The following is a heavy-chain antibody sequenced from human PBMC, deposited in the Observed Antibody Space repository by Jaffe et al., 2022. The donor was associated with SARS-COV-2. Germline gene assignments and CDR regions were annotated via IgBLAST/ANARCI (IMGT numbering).Heavy chain of an antibody. Sequence: EVQLVESGGGSVQPGGSLRLSCAASGFTLSGYWMHWVRQAPGKGLVWVSRMSPDGRTITYADSVKGRFTISRDNAENTLYLQMNSLRADDTSVFYCGRRAVYGGNWYFDLWGRGTLVTVSS. D-gene: IGHD1-20*01. CDR2: MSPDGRTI. CDR3: GRRAVYGGNWYFDL. V-gene: IGHV3-74*01. J-gene: IGHJ2*01. CDR1: GFTLSGYW.